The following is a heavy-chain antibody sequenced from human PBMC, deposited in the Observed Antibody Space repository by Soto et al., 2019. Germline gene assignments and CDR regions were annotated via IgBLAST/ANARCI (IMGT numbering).Heavy chain of an antibody. V-gene: IGHV1-2*02. CDR2: INPNGGAT. CDR1: GDSFNDYY. D-gene: IGHD5-12*01. J-gene: IGHJ6*03. CDR3: ARESGGATATLDYYYFYMDV. Sequence: GASVKVSCKTSGDSFNDYYIHWVRQAPGQGLEWMGRINPNGGATKYAQKFQGRVTVTRDTSIRTVYMELSSLRSDDTAVYYCARESGGATATLDYYYFYMDVWGKGTTVTVSS.